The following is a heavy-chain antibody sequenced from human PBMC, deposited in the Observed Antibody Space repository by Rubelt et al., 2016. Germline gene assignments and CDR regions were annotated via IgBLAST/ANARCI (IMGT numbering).Heavy chain of an antibody. CDR1: GGSISSSSYY. D-gene: IGHD1-26*01. CDR2: IYYSGST. Sequence: QLQLQESGPGLVKPSETLSLTCTVSGGSISSSSYYWGWIRQPPGKGLEWIGSIYYSGSTYYNPSLKSGVTISVDTSKNRFSLKLSSVTAADTAVYYCARVVVGATHDYWSQGTLVTVSS. J-gene: IGHJ4*02. V-gene: IGHV4-39*07. CDR3: ARVVVGATHDY.